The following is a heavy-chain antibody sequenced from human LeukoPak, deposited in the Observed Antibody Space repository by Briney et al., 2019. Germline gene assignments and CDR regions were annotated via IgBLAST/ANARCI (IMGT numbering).Heavy chain of an antibody. D-gene: IGHD3-3*01. CDR1: GGSFSGYY. CDR3: ARDGSIPYYDFWSGYYGTNWFDP. CDR2: INHSGST. J-gene: IGHJ5*02. V-gene: IGHV4-34*01. Sequence: PSETLSLTCAVYGGSFSGYYWSWIRQPPGKGLEWIGEINHSGSTNYNPSLKSRVTISVDTSKNQFSLKLSSVTAADTAVYYCARDGSIPYYDFWSGYYGTNWFDPWGQGTLVTVSS.